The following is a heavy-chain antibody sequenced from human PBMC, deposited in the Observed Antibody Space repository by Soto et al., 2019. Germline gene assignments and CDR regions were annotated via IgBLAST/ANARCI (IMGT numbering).Heavy chain of an antibody. V-gene: IGHV3-23*01. CDR1: GFNFGSYG. J-gene: IGHJ6*02. CDR3: AKGLGNAKEV. CDR2: LTASGLNT. Sequence: PGGSLRLSCSASGFNFGSYGMSWVRQAPGKGLEWVSGLTASGLNTYYTDSVKGRFTISRDNSRNTVYLQMSGLRVEDTAVFHCAKGLGNAKEVRGQGTTVTVSS. D-gene: IGHD2-8*01.